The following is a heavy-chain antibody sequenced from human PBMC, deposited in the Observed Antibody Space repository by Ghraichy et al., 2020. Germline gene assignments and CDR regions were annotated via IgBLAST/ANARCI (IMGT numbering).Heavy chain of an antibody. J-gene: IGHJ4*02. Sequence: SLTCAVSGGSISSSNWWSWVRQPPGKGLEWIGEIYHSGSTNYNPSLKSRVTISEDKSKNQFSLKLRSVTAADTAVYYCASTMIAAYYFDYWGQGTLVTVSS. V-gene: IGHV4-4*02. D-gene: IGHD3-22*01. CDR1: GGSISSSNW. CDR2: IYHSGST. CDR3: ASTMIAAYYFDY.